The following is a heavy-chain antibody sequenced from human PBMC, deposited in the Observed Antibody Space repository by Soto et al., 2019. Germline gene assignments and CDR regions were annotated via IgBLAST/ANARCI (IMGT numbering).Heavy chain of an antibody. CDR2: ISYDGSNK. D-gene: IGHD3-22*01. Sequence: QVQLEESGGGVVQPGRSLRLSCAASGFTFSSYGMHWVRQAPGKGLEWVAVISYDGSNKYYADSVKGRFTISRDNSKNTLYLQMNSLRAEDTAVYYCAKDLYYYDSSGPGGDYWGQGTLVTVSS. CDR3: AKDLYYYDSSGPGGDY. V-gene: IGHV3-30*18. J-gene: IGHJ4*02. CDR1: GFTFSSYG.